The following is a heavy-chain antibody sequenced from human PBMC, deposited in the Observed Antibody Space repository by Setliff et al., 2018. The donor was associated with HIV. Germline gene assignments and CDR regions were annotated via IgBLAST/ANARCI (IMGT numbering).Heavy chain of an antibody. J-gene: IGHJ6*02. D-gene: IGHD3-3*01. CDR3: TRGPWGYDFWNGPSPMEV. CDR1: GYTFTNYD. V-gene: IGHV1-8*01. Sequence: ASVKVSCKSLGYTFTNYDIFWVRQAAGQGLEWMARMNPYSGDTALAQRFHGRVALTRDTSIRTAYMTLSSLRSDDTAVYFCTRGPWGYDFWNGPSPMEVWGQGTTVTVSS. CDR2: MNPYSGDT.